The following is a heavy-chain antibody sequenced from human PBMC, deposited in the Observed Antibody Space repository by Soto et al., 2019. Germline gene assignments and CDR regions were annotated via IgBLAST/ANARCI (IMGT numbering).Heavy chain of an antibody. Sequence: PSETLSLTCTVSGGSISSYYWSWIRQPPGKGLEWIGYIYYSGSTNYNPSLKSRVTISVDTSKNQFSLKLSSVTAADTAVYYCAREGPALAGNRYFQHWGQGTLVTVSS. V-gene: IGHV4-59*01. CDR3: AREGPALAGNRYFQH. D-gene: IGHD6-19*01. CDR1: GGSISSYY. CDR2: IYYSGST. J-gene: IGHJ1*01.